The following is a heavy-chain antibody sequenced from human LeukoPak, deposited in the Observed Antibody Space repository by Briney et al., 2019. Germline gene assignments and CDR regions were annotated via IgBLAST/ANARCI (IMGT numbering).Heavy chain of an antibody. D-gene: IGHD2-2*01. J-gene: IGHJ4*02. V-gene: IGHV5-51*01. CDR3: TRLGYCSGSSCYAPAHY. Sequence: GESLKISCTGSGHTFTNYWIGWVRQMPGKGLEWMGLIFPGDSNIKYSPSFQGQVTISADKSITTAYLQWSSLKASDTAMYYCTRLGYCSGSSCYAPAHYWGQGTLVTVSS. CDR2: IFPGDSNI. CDR1: GHTFTNYW.